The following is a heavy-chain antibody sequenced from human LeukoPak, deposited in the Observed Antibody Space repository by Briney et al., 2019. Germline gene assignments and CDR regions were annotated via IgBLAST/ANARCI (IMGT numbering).Heavy chain of an antibody. CDR3: AKDGLRLV. J-gene: IGHJ4*02. D-gene: IGHD5-12*01. V-gene: IGHV3-9*01. CDR1: GFTFDDYA. CDR2: ISWNSGSI. Sequence: GRSLRLSCAASGFTFDDYAMHWVRQAPGKGLEWVSGISWNSGSIGYADSVKGRFTISRDNAKNSLYLQMNSLRAEDTALYYCAKDGLRLVWGQGTLVTVSS.